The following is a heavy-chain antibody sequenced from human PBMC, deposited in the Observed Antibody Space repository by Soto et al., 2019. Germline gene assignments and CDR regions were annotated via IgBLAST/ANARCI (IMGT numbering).Heavy chain of an antibody. D-gene: IGHD4-17*01. CDR1: GGSLTSYY. CDR2: VYYTGIA. CDR3: ASGLVTTLHY. V-gene: IGHV4-59*12. J-gene: IGHJ4*02. Sequence: SETLSLTCTVSGGSLTSYYWSWIRQPPGKGLERIGFVYYTGIARYNPSLKSRVTISVDRSKNQFSLKLSSVTAADTAVYYCASGLVTTLHYWGQGTLVTVS.